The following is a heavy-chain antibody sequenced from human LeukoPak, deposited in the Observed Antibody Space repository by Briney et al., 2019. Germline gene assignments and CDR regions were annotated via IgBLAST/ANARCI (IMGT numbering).Heavy chain of an antibody. D-gene: IGHD3-10*01. V-gene: IGHV3-23*01. CDR3: AKRAASGKYFDH. CDR2: ISGSGGTT. CDR1: GLTFSSYA. Sequence: GGSLRLSCAASGLTFSSYAMSWVRQSPGKGLEWVSGISGSGGTTYYADSVKGRFTISRDNSKNTLYLQMNSLRAEDAAVYYCAKRAASGKYFDHWGQGTLVTVSS. J-gene: IGHJ4*02.